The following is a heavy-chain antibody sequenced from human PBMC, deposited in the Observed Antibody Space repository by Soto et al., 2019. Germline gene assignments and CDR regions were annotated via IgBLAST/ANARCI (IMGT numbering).Heavy chain of an antibody. D-gene: IGHD3-22*01. J-gene: IGHJ3*02. Sequence: GESLKISCKGSGYSFTSYWIGWVRQMPGKGLEWMGIIYPGDSDTRYSPSFQGQVTISADKSISTAYLQWSSLKASDTAMYYCARQHRMIVGHDAFDIWGRGTIVTLSS. CDR2: IYPGDSDT. V-gene: IGHV5-51*01. CDR3: ARQHRMIVGHDAFDI. CDR1: GYSFTSYW.